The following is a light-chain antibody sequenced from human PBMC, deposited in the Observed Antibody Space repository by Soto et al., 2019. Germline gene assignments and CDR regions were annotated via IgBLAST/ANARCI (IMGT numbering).Light chain of an antibody. CDR1: QSISSW. J-gene: IGKJ1*01. Sequence: DIPMTQSPCTLSASVGDRVTITCRASQSISSWLAWYQQKPGKAPKLLIYDASSLESGVPSRFSGSGSGTEFTLTISSLQPDDFATYYCQQYNSYSPTFGQGTKVDIK. V-gene: IGKV1-5*01. CDR3: QQYNSYSPT. CDR2: DAS.